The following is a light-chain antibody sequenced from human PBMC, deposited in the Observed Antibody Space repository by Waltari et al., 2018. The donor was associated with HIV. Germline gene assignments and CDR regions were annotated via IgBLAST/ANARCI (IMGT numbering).Light chain of an antibody. CDR3: QQYGTSPRT. V-gene: IGKV3-20*01. CDR2: GAS. Sequence: EIVLTQSPGTLSLSPGERATLSYRASQSVDNNYLAWYQHRPGQAPRLLIFGASSRATGIADRFSASGSGTDFTLTISSLDPSDYAMYYCQQYGTSPRTFGQGTRVEIK. J-gene: IGKJ2*01. CDR1: QSVDNNY.